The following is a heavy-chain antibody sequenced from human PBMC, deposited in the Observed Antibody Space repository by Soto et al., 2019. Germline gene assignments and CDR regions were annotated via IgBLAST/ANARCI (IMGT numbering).Heavy chain of an antibody. CDR1: GFTFSSYG. CDR3: ARGFYCSGGSCYPGTLFDY. Sequence: GGSLRLSCAASGFTFSSYGMHWVRQAPGKGLEWVAVIWYDGSNKYYADSVKGRFTISRDNSKNTLYLQMNSLRAEDTAVYYCARGFYCSGGSCYPGTLFDYWGQGTLVTVSS. D-gene: IGHD2-15*01. J-gene: IGHJ4*02. CDR2: IWYDGSNK. V-gene: IGHV3-33*01.